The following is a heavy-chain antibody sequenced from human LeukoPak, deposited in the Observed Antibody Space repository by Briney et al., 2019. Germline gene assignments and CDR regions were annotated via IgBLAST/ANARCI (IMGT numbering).Heavy chain of an antibody. V-gene: IGHV3-33*01. CDR1: GFTFSSYG. J-gene: IGHJ4*02. D-gene: IGHD5-18*01. CDR3: ARGGGYSYGLPWDY. Sequence: ERSLRLSCAASGFTFSSYGMHWVRQAPGKGLEWVAVIWYDGSNKYYADPVKGRFTISRDNSKNTLYLQMNSLRAEDTAVYYCARGGGYSYGLPWDYWGQGTLVTVSS. CDR2: IWYDGSNK.